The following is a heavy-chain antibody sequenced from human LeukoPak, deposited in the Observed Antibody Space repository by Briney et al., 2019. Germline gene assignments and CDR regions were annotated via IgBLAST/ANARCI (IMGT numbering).Heavy chain of an antibody. V-gene: IGHV1-18*04. CDR2: ISAYNGNT. CDR1: GYTFTSYG. CDR3: ARGPKIAVAGKGWFDP. J-gene: IGHJ5*02. Sequence: GASVKVSCKASGYTFTSYGISWVRQAPGQGLEWMGWISAYNGNTNYAQKLQGRVTITRDTSASTAYMELSSLRSEDTAVYYCARGPKIAVAGKGWFDPWGQGTLVTVSS. D-gene: IGHD6-19*01.